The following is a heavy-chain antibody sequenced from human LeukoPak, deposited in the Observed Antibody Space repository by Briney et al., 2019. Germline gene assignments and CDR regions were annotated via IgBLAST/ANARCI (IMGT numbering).Heavy chain of an antibody. V-gene: IGHV3-7*03. CDR1: GFTFSSYW. J-gene: IGHJ4*02. D-gene: IGHD5-12*01. CDR3: ARQIFYSGYRYYFDY. CDR2: IKQDGSEK. Sequence: GGSLRLSCAASGFTFSSYWMSWVRQAPGKGPEWVANIKQDGSEKYYVDSVKGRFTISRDNAKNSLYLQMNSLRAEDTAVYYCARQIFYSGYRYYFDYWGQGTLVTVSS.